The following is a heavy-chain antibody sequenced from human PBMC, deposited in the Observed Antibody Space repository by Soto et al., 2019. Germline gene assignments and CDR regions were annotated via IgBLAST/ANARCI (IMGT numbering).Heavy chain of an antibody. CDR2: ISSSSSYI. V-gene: IGHV3-21*01. CDR1: GFTFSSYS. D-gene: IGHD2-8*02. CDR3: ARDSALDWASIDY. J-gene: IGHJ4*02. Sequence: GESLKISCAASGFTFSSYSMNWVRQAPGKGLEWVSSISSSSSYIYYADSVKGRFTISRDNAKNSLYLQMNSLRAEDTAVYYCARDSALDWASIDYWGQGTLVTVSS.